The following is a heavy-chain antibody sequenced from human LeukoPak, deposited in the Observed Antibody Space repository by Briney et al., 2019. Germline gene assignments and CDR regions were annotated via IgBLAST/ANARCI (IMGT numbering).Heavy chain of an antibody. J-gene: IGHJ6*02. CDR1: GYTFTGYY. CDR3: ARDRGKIAAAFSGYYYGMDV. V-gene: IGHV1-2*02. D-gene: IGHD6-13*01. CDR2: INPNSGGT. Sequence: ASVKVSCKASGYTFTGYYMHWVRQAPGQGLEWMGWINPNSGGTNYAQKFQGRVTMTRDTSISTAYMELSRLRSDDTAVYYCARDRGKIAAAFSGYYYGMDVWGQGTTVTVSS.